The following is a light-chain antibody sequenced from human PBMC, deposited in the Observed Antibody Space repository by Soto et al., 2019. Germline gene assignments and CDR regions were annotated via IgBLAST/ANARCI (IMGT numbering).Light chain of an antibody. Sequence: EIVLTQSPGTLSLSPGERATLSCRASQSVSSSYLAWYQQKPGQAPRLFIYAASIRATGIQDRFSGSGSGTDFTLTISRLEPEDFAVYYCQQYGLSPRTFGRGTKVEIK. J-gene: IGKJ1*01. CDR1: QSVSSSY. V-gene: IGKV3-20*01. CDR2: AAS. CDR3: QQYGLSPRT.